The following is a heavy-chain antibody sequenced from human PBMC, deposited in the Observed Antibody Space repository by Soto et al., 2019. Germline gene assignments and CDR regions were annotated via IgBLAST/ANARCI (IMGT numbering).Heavy chain of an antibody. J-gene: IGHJ5*02. V-gene: IGHV4-59*01. CDR1: GGSITNYL. CDR3: ARVYGSGSITNWFDP. Sequence: SETLSLTCTVSGGSITNYLWSWIRQSPGKGLEWIGYIYYSGTTNYNPSLMSRVTISVDTSKNHFSLKLTSVTAADTAVYYCARVYGSGSITNWFDPWGRGTLVTVSS. D-gene: IGHD3-10*01. CDR2: IYYSGTT.